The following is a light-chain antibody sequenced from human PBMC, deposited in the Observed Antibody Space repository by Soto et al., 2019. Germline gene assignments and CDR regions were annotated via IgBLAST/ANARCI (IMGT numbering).Light chain of an antibody. Sequence: MTQSPLSLPVTPGEPASISCRSSQSLLHSNGYNYLNWYQQKPGQAPKLLIYAASNLQSGVPSRFSGSGSGTDFTLTISSLQPEDFATYFCQQSYTTPVYSFGQGTKLEIK. CDR1: QSLLHSNGYNY. J-gene: IGKJ2*01. CDR2: AAS. CDR3: QQSYTTPVYS. V-gene: IGKV1-39*01.